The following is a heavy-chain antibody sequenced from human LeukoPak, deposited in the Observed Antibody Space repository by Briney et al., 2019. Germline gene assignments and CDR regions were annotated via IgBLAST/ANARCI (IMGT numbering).Heavy chain of an antibody. Sequence: SETLSLTCTVSSASITSSPYFWGWIRQSPGKGLEWIGSISYSGTTYYNPSLKSRVTISVDTSKNQFSLKLNSVTAADTAVYYCARVGGGYDPSQYYFDYWGQGTLVTVSS. CDR3: ARVGGGYDPSQYYFDY. CDR1: SASITSSPYF. D-gene: IGHD5-12*01. V-gene: IGHV4-39*01. CDR2: ISYSGTT. J-gene: IGHJ4*02.